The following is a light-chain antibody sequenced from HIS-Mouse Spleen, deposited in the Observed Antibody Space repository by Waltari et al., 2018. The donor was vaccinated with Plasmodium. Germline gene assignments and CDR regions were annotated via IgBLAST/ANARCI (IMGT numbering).Light chain of an antibody. Sequence: SYVLTQPPSVSVAPGKTARITCGGNNIGSKSVHWYQQKPGQAPVLVVNDDSDRPSGNRWRFSGSNSGNTATLNISRVEAGDEADYYCQVWDSSSDVVFGGGTKLTVL. V-gene: IGLV3-21*03. J-gene: IGLJ2*01. CDR3: QVWDSSSDVV. CDR1: NIGSKS. CDR2: DDS.